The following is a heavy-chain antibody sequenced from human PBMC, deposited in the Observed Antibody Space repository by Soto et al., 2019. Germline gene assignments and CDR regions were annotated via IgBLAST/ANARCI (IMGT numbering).Heavy chain of an antibody. V-gene: IGHV1-69*13. Sequence: SVKVSCKASGGTFSSYAISWVRQAPGQGLERMGGIIPIFGTANYAQKFQGRVTITADESTSTAYMELSSLRSEDTAVYYCARDYFGSGSYYNGPSIYYYYYGMDVWGQGTTVTVSS. CDR2: IIPIFGTA. D-gene: IGHD3-10*01. CDR3: ARDYFGSGSYYNGPSIYYYYYGMDV. J-gene: IGHJ6*02. CDR1: GGTFSSYA.